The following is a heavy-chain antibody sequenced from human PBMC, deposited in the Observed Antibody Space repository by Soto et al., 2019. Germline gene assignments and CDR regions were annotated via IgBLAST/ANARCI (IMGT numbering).Heavy chain of an antibody. CDR2: IKQDGSEK. D-gene: IGHD3-16*01. Sequence: PGGSLRLSCGALGFTCSSFWMSWVRQAPGKGLEWVANIKQDGSEKYYVDSVKGRFTISRDNAKNSLYLQMNSLRAEDTAVYYCASANDYSFGYWGQGTLVTVSS. J-gene: IGHJ4*02. CDR1: GFTCSSFW. V-gene: IGHV3-7*01. CDR3: ASANDYSFGY.